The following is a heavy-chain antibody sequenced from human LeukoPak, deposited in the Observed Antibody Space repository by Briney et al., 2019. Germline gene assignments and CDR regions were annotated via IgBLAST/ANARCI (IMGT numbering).Heavy chain of an antibody. J-gene: IGHJ4*02. Sequence: ASVKVSCKASGYTFTGYYINWVRQAPGQGLEWMGWINPNSGGTNYAQKFQGGVTMTRDTSISTAYMEVSRLRSDDTAIYYCARDMPAGLGFDYWGQGTLVTVSS. CDR1: GYTFTGYY. CDR3: ARDMPAGLGFDY. D-gene: IGHD2-2*01. CDR2: INPNSGGT. V-gene: IGHV1-2*02.